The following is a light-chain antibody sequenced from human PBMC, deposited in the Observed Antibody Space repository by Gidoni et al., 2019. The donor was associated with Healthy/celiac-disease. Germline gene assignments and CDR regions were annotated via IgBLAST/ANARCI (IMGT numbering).Light chain of an antibody. CDR1: QSLLHSNGYHN. V-gene: IGKV2-28*01. J-gene: IGKJ3*01. CDR2: LGS. Sequence: IVMTQCPLSLPVTPGEPASSSCRSIQSLLHSNGYHNLDWYLQKPGQSPQLLIYLGSNRASGVPDRFSGSGSGTDFTLKISRVEAEDVGVYYCMQALQTPRFTFGPGTKVDIK. CDR3: MQALQTPRFT.